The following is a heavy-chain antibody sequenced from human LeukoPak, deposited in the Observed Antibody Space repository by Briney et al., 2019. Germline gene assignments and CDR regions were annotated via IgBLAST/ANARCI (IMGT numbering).Heavy chain of an antibody. V-gene: IGHV3-30*18. Sequence: GGSLRLSCAASGFTFSSYGMPWVRQAPGKGLEWVAVISYDGSNKYYADSVKGRFTISRDNSKNTLYLQMNSLRAEDTAVYYCAKQPMSGYYYNYWGQGTLVIVSS. CDR2: ISYDGSNK. J-gene: IGHJ4*02. CDR3: AKQPMSGYYYNY. D-gene: IGHD3-22*01. CDR1: GFTFSSYG.